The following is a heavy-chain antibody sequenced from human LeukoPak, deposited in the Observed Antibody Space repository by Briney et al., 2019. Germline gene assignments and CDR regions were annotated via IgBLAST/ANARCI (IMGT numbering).Heavy chain of an antibody. J-gene: IGHJ6*03. CDR1: GFTVSNNY. CDR2: IYSGGST. Sequence: GGSLRLSCAASGFTVSNNYMSWVRQAPGKGLEWVSVIYSGGSTYYADSVKGRFTISRDNSKNTLYLQMNSLRAEDTAVYYCARTGHYDILTGYYHSYYYYMDVWGKGTTVTISS. V-gene: IGHV3-66*01. CDR3: ARTGHYDILTGYYHSYYYYMDV. D-gene: IGHD3-9*01.